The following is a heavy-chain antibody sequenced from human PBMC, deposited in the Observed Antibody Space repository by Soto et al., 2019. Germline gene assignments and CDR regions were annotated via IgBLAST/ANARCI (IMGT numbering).Heavy chain of an antibody. J-gene: IGHJ4*02. D-gene: IGHD1-7*01. CDR1: GYTFTRYY. V-gene: IGHV1-2*02. CDR3: ARDKSLELLSSDY. CDR2: INPNSGGT. Sequence: PSVKVPCKASGYTFTRYYMHWVRQAPGQGLEWMGWINPNSGGTNYAQKLQGRVTMTTDTSTSTAYMELRRLRSDDTAVYYCARDKSLELLSSDYWGQGTQVTVSS.